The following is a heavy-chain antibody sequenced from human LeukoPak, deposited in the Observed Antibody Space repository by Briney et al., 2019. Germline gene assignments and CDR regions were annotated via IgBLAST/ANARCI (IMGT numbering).Heavy chain of an antibody. J-gene: IGHJ4*02. CDR3: ARDQAGYYGAGSYYNY. Sequence: SETLSLTCTVPGGSISSYYWTWIRQPAGKGLELIGRIYTSGSTNYNPSLKSRVTMSVDTSKNQFSLKLSSVTAADTAVYYCARDQAGYYGAGSYYNYWGQGTLVTVSS. D-gene: IGHD3-10*01. CDR1: GGSISSYY. CDR2: IYTSGST. V-gene: IGHV4-4*07.